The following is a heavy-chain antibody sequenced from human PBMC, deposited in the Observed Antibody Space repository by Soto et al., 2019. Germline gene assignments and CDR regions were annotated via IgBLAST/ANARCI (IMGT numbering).Heavy chain of an antibody. D-gene: IGHD1-26*01. J-gene: IGHJ4*02. CDR3: AKDLRPDGRYDLDY. Sequence: EVQLLESGGGLAQAGGSLRLSCAASGFNFRIYAMNWVRQAPGKGLEWVSVMIGDGSSWDYADSVRGRFTISRDNSKNTLYLQINRLIAEDTAVYYCAKDLRPDGRYDLDYWGQGTLVTASS. CDR1: GFNFRIYA. CDR2: MIGDGSSW. V-gene: IGHV3-23*01.